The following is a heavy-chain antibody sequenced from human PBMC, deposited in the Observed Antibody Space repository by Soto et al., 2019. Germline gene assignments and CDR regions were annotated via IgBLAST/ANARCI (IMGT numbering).Heavy chain of an antibody. CDR1: GFTFSSYS. CDR2: ISSSSSTI. Sequence: EVQLVESGGGLVQPGGSLRLSCAASGFTFSSYSMNWVRQAPGKGLERVSYISSSSSTIYYEDSVKGRFTISRDNAKNSLYLQTNSLRAEDTAMYYCARESEVAVAGSIYYYMDVWGKGTTVTVSS. V-gene: IGHV3-48*01. CDR3: ARESEVAVAGSIYYYMDV. D-gene: IGHD6-19*01. J-gene: IGHJ6*03.